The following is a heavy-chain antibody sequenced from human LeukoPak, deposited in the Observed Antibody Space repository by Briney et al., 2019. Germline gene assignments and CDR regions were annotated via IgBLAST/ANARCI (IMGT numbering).Heavy chain of an antibody. CDR1: GGTFSSYA. J-gene: IGHJ4*02. Sequence: SVKVSCKASGGTFSSYAISWVRQAPGQGLEWMGGIIPIFGTANYAQKFRGRVTITADESTSTAYMELSSLRSEDTAVYYCARDYGSGSYHFDYWGQGTLVTVSS. D-gene: IGHD3-10*01. V-gene: IGHV1-69*13. CDR2: IIPIFGTA. CDR3: ARDYGSGSYHFDY.